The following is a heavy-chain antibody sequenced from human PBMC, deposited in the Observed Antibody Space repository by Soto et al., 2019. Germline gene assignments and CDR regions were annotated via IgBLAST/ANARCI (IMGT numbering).Heavy chain of an antibody. CDR3: AKHQLPR. Sequence: GGSLRLSCAASGFTFSSYTMSWVRQAPGKGLEWVSAISDSGDDTYYADSVKGRFTISRDTSKNTLYLQMNSLRAEDTAVYYCAKHQLPRWGQGTLVTVSS. D-gene: IGHD2-2*01. J-gene: IGHJ4*02. CDR2: ISDSGDDT. CDR1: GFTFSSYT. V-gene: IGHV3-23*01.